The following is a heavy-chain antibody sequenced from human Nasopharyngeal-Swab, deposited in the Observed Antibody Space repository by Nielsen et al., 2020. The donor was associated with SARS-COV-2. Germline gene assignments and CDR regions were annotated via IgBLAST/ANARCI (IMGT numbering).Heavy chain of an antibody. J-gene: IGHJ6*02. CDR1: GFTFSSYE. Sequence: GESLKISCAASGFTFSSYEMNWVRQAPGKGLEWASYISSSGSTIYYADSVKGRFTISRDNAKNSLYLQMNSLRAEDTAVYYCARGGTYYDFWSGYYNYYYGMDVWGQGTTVTVSS. D-gene: IGHD3-3*01. CDR2: ISSSGSTI. V-gene: IGHV3-48*03. CDR3: ARGGTYYDFWSGYYNYYYGMDV.